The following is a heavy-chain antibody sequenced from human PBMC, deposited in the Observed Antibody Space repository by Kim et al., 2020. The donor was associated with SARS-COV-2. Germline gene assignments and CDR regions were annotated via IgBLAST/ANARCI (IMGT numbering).Heavy chain of an antibody. V-gene: IGHV1-69*13. CDR2: IIPIFGTA. Sequence: SVKVSCKASGGTFSSYAISWVRQAPGQGLEWVGGIIPIFGTANYAQKFQGRVTITADESTSTAYMELSSLRSEDTAVYYCAGSYDILTGYPFDYWGQGTLVTVSS. CDR3: AGSYDILTGYPFDY. CDR1: GGTFSSYA. J-gene: IGHJ4*02. D-gene: IGHD3-9*01.